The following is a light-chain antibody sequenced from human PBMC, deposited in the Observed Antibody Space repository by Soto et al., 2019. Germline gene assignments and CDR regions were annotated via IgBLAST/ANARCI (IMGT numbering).Light chain of an antibody. J-gene: IGKJ3*01. Sequence: EIVLTQSPATQSLSPGERATLSCRASQSVSSYLAWYQQKPGQAPRLLIYDASNRATGIPARFSGSGSGTDFPLTISSLEPEDFAVYYCQHHSNWPLIFTFGPGTKVDIK. CDR3: QHHSNWPLIFT. V-gene: IGKV3-11*01. CDR2: DAS. CDR1: QSVSSY.